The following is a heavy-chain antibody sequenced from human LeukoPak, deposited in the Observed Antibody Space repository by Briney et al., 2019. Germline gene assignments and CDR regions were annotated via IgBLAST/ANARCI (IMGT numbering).Heavy chain of an antibody. CDR3: ARVYSSGWYGVTADYYYGMDV. CDR2: ISYDGSNK. V-gene: IGHV3-30-3*01. Sequence: GGSLRLSCAASGFTFSSYAMHWVRQAPGKGLEWVAVISYDGSNKYYADSVKGRFTISRDNSKNTLYLRMNSLRAEDTAVYYCARVYSSGWYGVTADYYYGMDVWGQGTTVTVSS. D-gene: IGHD6-19*01. CDR1: GFTFSSYA. J-gene: IGHJ6*02.